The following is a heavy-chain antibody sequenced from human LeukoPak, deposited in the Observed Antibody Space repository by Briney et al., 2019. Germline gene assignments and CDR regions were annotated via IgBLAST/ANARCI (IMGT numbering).Heavy chain of an antibody. Sequence: GGSLRLSCAASGFTFSSYAMSWVRQAPGKGLEWVSAISNTVGGRTYYADSVKGRFIISRDDSKNTLYLQMNSLRAEDTAVYYCAKESPYYSGRDYYFDYWGPGTLVTVSS. CDR1: GFTFSSYA. V-gene: IGHV3-23*01. CDR3: AKESPYYSGRDYYFDY. CDR2: ISNTVGGRT. J-gene: IGHJ4*02. D-gene: IGHD3-10*01.